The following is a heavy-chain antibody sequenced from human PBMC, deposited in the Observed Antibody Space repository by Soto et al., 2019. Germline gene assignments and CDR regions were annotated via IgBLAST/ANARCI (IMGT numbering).Heavy chain of an antibody. Sequence: QVLLVQSGAEVKKPGSSVKISCKASGGSFGNSAINWVRQTPGQGLEWLGGFIPVYRTLNYAQKLQGRVTITADESTGTAYMTLSSLASNDTAVYYCATGVIWIGYFTVDSWGKGTRVTVSS. D-gene: IGHD3-3*01. J-gene: IGHJ4*02. V-gene: IGHV1-69*01. CDR3: ATGVIWIGYFTVDS. CDR1: GGSFGNSA. CDR2: FIPVYRTL.